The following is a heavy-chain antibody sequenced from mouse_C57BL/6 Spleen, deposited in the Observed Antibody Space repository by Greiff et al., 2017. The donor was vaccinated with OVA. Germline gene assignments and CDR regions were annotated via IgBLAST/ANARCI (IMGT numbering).Heavy chain of an antibody. CDR3: ARRTYDYDGRYAMDY. V-gene: IGHV1-26*01. CDR1: GYTFTDYY. D-gene: IGHD2-4*01. Sequence: EVQLQQSGPELVKPGASVKISCKASGYTFTDYYMNWVKQSHGKSLEWIGDINPNNGGTSYNQKFKGKATLTVDKSSSTAYMELRSLTSEDSAVYYCARRTYDYDGRYAMDYWGQGTSVTVSS. CDR2: INPNNGGT. J-gene: IGHJ4*01.